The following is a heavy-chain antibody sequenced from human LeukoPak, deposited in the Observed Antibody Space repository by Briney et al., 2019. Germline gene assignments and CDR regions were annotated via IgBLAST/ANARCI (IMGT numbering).Heavy chain of an antibody. V-gene: IGHV3-48*03. CDR3: ASARTAYYNWFDP. CDR1: GFTFSSYE. CDR2: ISSSGSTI. J-gene: IGHJ5*02. Sequence: GGSLRLSCAASGFTFSSYEMNWVRQAPGKGLEWVSYISSSGSTIYYADSVKGRFTISRDNAKNSLYLQMNSLRAEDTAVYYCASARTAYYNWFDPWGQGTLVTVSS. D-gene: IGHD1-1*01.